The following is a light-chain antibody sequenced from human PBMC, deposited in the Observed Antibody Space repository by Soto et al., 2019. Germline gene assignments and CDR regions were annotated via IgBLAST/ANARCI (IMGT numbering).Light chain of an antibody. Sequence: QSALTQPASVSGSPRQSITISCTGTSSDVGGYNYVSWYQLHPGKAPKLMVYEVSYRPSGVSSRFSGSKSANTASLTISGLQAEDEADYYCSSYASSTAYVFGTGTQLTVL. CDR1: SSDVGGYNY. J-gene: IGLJ1*01. CDR2: EVS. V-gene: IGLV2-14*01. CDR3: SSYASSTAYV.